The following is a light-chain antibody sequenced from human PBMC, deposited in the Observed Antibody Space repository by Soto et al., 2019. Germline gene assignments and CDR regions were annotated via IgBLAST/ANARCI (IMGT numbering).Light chain of an antibody. J-gene: IGKJ5*01. Sequence: IVMTDSTAALSVCTGERATLSCRARQSVSSNLAGYQQKPGQAPRLLIYGASTRATGIPARFSGSGSGTEFTLTISSRQSEDFAVYYCQQYNSWPITFGQGTRLEIK. V-gene: IGKV3-15*01. CDR2: GAS. CDR1: QSVSSN. CDR3: QQYNSWPIT.